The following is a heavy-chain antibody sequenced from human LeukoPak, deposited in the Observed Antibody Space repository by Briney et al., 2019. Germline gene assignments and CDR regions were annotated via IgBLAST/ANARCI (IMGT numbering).Heavy chain of an antibody. V-gene: IGHV1-18*01. D-gene: IGHD3-10*01. CDR1: GYTFTSYG. J-gene: IGHJ5*02. Sequence: ASVKVSCKASGYTFTSYGISWVRQAPGQGLEWMGWISAYNGNTNYAQKLQGRVTMTTDTSTSTAYMELRSLRSDDTAVYYCARGGTEGSAVVLLWFGERKNWFDPWGQGTLVTVSS. CDR3: ARGGTEGSAVVLLWFGERKNWFDP. CDR2: ISAYNGNT.